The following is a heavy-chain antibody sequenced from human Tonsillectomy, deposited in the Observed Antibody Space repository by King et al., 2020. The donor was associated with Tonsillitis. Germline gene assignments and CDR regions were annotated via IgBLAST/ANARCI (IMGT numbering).Heavy chain of an antibody. J-gene: IGHJ5*02. Sequence: QVQLQESGPGLVKPSETLSLTCTVSGGSISSYYWSWIRQPAGKGLEWIGRIYTSGSTNYNPSLKSRVTMSVDTSKNQFSLKLSSVTAADTAVYYCAGDVANDFWSHNWFDPWGQGTLVTVSS. CDR3: AGDVANDFWSHNWFDP. D-gene: IGHD3-3*01. V-gene: IGHV4-4*07. CDR2: IYTSGST. CDR1: GGSISSYY.